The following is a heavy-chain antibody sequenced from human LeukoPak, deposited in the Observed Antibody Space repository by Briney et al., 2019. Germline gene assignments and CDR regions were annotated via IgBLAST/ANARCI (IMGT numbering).Heavy chain of an antibody. Sequence: PSETLSLTCTVSGGSISSGGYYWSWIRQPPGKGLEWIGYIYHSGSTYYNPSLKSRVTISVDRSKNQFSLKLSSVTAADTAVYYCARNLLFDYWGQGTLVTVSS. CDR2: IYHSGST. CDR3: ARNLLFDY. CDR1: GGSISSGGYY. J-gene: IGHJ4*02. D-gene: IGHD2-21*02. V-gene: IGHV4-30-2*01.